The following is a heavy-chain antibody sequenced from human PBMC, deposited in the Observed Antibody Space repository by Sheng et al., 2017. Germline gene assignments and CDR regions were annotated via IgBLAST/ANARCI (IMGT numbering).Heavy chain of an antibody. Sequence: QVQLVQSGAEVKKPGSSVKVSCKASGGTFSSYAISWVRQAPGQGLEWMGGIIPIFGTANYAQKFQGRVTITADESTSTAYMELSSLRSEDTAVYYCARARDMATIPVWYYYGMDVWGQGTTVTVSS. CDR3: ARARDMATIPVWYYYGMDV. CDR2: IIPIFGTA. J-gene: IGHJ6*02. CDR1: GGTFSSYA. V-gene: IGHV1-69*13. D-gene: IGHD5-12*01.